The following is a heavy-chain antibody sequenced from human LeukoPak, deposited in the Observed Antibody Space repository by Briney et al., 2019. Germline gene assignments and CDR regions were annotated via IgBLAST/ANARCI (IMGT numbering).Heavy chain of an antibody. CDR3: TTEGDYGDYYDY. CDR2: IKSKTDGGTT. D-gene: IGHD4-17*01. CDR1: GFTFSNAW. V-gene: IGHV3-15*01. Sequence: GGSLRLSCAASGFTFSNAWMSWVRQAPGKGLEWVGRIKSKTDGGTTEYAAPVKGRFTISRDDSKNTLYLQMNSLKTEDTAVYYCTTEGDYGDYYDYWGQGTLVTVSS. J-gene: IGHJ4*02.